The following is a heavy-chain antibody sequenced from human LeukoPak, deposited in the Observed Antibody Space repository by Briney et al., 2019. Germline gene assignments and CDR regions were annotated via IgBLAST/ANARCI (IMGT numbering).Heavy chain of an antibody. CDR2: INPNSGGT. CDR1: GYTFTGYY. CDR3: ARSRDGYTDFDY. Sequence: PVASVKVSCKASGYTFTGYYMHWVRQAPGQGLEWMGWINPNSGGTNYAQKFQGRVTMTRDMSTSTVYMELSSLRSEDTAVYYCARSRDGYTDFDYRGQGTLVTVSS. J-gene: IGHJ4*02. D-gene: IGHD5-24*01. V-gene: IGHV1-2*02.